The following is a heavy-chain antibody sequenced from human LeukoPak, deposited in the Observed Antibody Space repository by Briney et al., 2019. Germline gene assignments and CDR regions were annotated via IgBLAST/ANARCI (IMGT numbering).Heavy chain of an antibody. CDR1: GYSFADYW. Sequence: GESLKISCKGSGYSFADYWVGWVRQMPEKGLEWMGIIYPGDSDTRYSPSFQGQVTISADKSISTAYLQWSSLKASDTAMYYCARLARTVTTIGNYFDYWGQGTLVTVSS. CDR3: ARLARTVTTIGNYFDY. V-gene: IGHV5-51*01. J-gene: IGHJ4*02. D-gene: IGHD4-17*01. CDR2: IYPGDSDT.